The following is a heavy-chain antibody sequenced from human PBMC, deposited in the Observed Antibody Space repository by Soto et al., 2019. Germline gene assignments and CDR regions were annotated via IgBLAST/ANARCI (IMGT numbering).Heavy chain of an antibody. D-gene: IGHD5-18*01. Sequence: QVQLVQSGAEVKKPGASVKVSCKASGYTFISYHISWVRQAPGQGLEWMGRISAFNGDTNYAQKVQGRVTMTTDTFPSTAYMELRSLRSDDTAVYFCAREDTAVALDYWGQGTLVSVSS. CDR1: GYTFISYH. J-gene: IGHJ4*02. CDR2: ISAFNGDT. V-gene: IGHV1-18*01. CDR3: AREDTAVALDY.